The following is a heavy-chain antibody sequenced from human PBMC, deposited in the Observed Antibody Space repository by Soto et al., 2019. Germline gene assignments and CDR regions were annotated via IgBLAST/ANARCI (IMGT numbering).Heavy chain of an antibody. CDR3: ARGLYSSGWNYYYYYGMDV. Sequence: GASVKVSCKASGYTFTSYDINWVRQATGQGLEWMGWMNPNSGNTGYAQKFQGRVTMTRNTSISTAYMELSSLRSEDTAVYYCARGLYSSGWNYYYYYGMDVWGQGTTVTVS. V-gene: IGHV1-8*01. CDR2: MNPNSGNT. D-gene: IGHD6-19*01. J-gene: IGHJ6*02. CDR1: GYTFTSYD.